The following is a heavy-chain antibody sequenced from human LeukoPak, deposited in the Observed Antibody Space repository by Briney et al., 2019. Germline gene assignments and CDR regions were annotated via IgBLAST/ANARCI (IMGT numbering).Heavy chain of an antibody. CDR2: IYYSGST. CDR1: GGSISSSSYY. J-gene: IGHJ4*02. Sequence: SETLSLTCTVSGGSISSSSYYWGWIRQPPGKGLEWIGSIYYSGSTYYNPSLKSRVTISVDTSKNQFSLKLSSVTAADMAVYYCARDGRDSRVDYWGQGTLVTVSS. D-gene: IGHD3-22*01. V-gene: IGHV4-39*07. CDR3: ARDGRDSRVDY.